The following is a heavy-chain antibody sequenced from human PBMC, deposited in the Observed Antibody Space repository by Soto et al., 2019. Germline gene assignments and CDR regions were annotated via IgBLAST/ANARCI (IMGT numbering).Heavy chain of an antibody. D-gene: IGHD2-2*01. J-gene: IGHJ4*02. CDR2: IYWDDDK. CDR1: GFSLSTSGVG. CDR3: AHCDCLSTNCYAPPSFDY. Sequence: QITLKESGPTLVKPTQTLTLTCTFSGFSLSTSGVGVGWIRQPPGKALEWLALIYWDDDKFYTPSLKSRLTITTDTSKNQVVLTMTNMDPVDTATYFCAHCDCLSTNCYAPPSFDYWGQGTLVTVSS. V-gene: IGHV2-5*02.